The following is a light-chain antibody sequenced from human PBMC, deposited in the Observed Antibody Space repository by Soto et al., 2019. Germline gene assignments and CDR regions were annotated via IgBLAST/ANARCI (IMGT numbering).Light chain of an antibody. V-gene: IGLV1-51*01. J-gene: IGLJ1*01. CDR2: DNS. CDR1: SSNIGNDY. Sequence: QSVLTQPPSVSAAPGQKVTIYCSGRSSNIGNDYVSWYQQLPGTAPKLVIYDNSERPSGIPDRFSGSKSGTSATLGITGLQTGDEADYYCGTWDSSLSTYIFGTGTKLTVL. CDR3: GTWDSSLSTYI.